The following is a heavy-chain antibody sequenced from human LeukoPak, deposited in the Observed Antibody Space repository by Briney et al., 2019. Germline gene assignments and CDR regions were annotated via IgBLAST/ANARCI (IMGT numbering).Heavy chain of an antibody. CDR2: ISGSGGST. CDR1: GFTFSSYA. J-gene: IGHJ6*02. D-gene: IGHD2-2*01. V-gene: IGHV3-23*01. Sequence: HTGGSLRLSCAASGFTFSSYAMSWVRQAPGKGLEWVSAISGSGGSTYYADSVKGRFTISRDNSKNTLYLQMNSLRAEDTAVYYCAKDRGSSVVPAARGLSLLGKYYYYGMDVWGQGTTVTVSS. CDR3: AKDRGSSVVPAARGLSLLGKYYYYGMDV.